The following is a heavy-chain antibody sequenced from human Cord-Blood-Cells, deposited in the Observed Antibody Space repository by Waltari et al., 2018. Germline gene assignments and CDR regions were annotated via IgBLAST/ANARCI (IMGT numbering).Heavy chain of an antibody. Sequence: QVQLVQSGAEVKKPGASVKVSCKASGYTLTGYYMRWVRRAPGQGLEWMGRINPNSGDTNYAQKFQGRVTMTRDTSISTAYMELSRLRSDDTAVYYCAVGYDILTYYFDYWGQGTLVTVSS. CDR2: INPNSGDT. CDR1: GYTLTGYY. D-gene: IGHD3-9*01. J-gene: IGHJ4*02. CDR3: AVGYDILTYYFDY. V-gene: IGHV1-2*06.